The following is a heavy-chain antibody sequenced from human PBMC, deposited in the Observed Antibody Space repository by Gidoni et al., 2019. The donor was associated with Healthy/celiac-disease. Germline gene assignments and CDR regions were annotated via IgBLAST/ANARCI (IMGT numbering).Heavy chain of an antibody. CDR1: GFTFSSYG. CDR3: AREWINPDYYYGMDV. V-gene: IGHV3-33*01. J-gene: IGHJ6*02. D-gene: IGHD5-12*01. Sequence: QVQLVASGGGVVQPGRSLRLSCAASGFTFSSYGMHWVRQAPGKGLEWVAVIWYDGSNKYYADSVKGRFTISRDNSKNTLYLQMNSLRAEDTAVYYCAREWINPDYYYGMDVWGQGTTVTVSS. CDR2: IWYDGSNK.